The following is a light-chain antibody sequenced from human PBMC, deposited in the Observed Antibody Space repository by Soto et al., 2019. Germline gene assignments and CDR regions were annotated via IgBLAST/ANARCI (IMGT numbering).Light chain of an antibody. V-gene: IGKV1-5*03. CDR2: KLS. Sequence: DIQMTQSPSTLSASIGDRVTITCRASQSVRTWLAWFQQKPGEAPKGLIYKLSYLESGVPPRFSGSGSETVFTLAINGLQADDFATYHCLQYNTYPWTFGQGTKVEI. CDR1: QSVRTW. CDR3: LQYNTYPWT. J-gene: IGKJ1*01.